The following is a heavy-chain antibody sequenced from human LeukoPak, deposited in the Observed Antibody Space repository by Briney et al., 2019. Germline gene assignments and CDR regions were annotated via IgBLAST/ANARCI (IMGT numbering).Heavy chain of an antibody. CDR2: LSHSGSS. D-gene: IGHD2-2*01. CDR1: GGSVTSYY. Sequence: SEPLSLPSTVSGGSVTSYYWSWIRRPPGRGLEWIAYLSHSGSSDSNPSLTSRVTTLVDTSKNQFSLKLTSVTAADTAVYYCARARYANAWYAFDIWGQGTMVTVSS. J-gene: IGHJ3*02. CDR3: ARARYANAWYAFDI. V-gene: IGHV4-59*02.